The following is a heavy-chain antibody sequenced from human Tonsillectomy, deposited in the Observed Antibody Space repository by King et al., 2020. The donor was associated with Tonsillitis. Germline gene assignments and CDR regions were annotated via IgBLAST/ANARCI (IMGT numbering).Heavy chain of an antibody. CDR2: INPSVGKP. J-gene: IGHJ4*02. D-gene: IGHD2-2*01. CDR3: ARGYSTTSLDY. Sequence: QVQLVQSGAEVKKPGASVKVSCKASGYTFTSSYIHWVRQAPGQGLEWMGIINPSVGKPSLAQKFQGRVTMTRDPSTSTAYMELSSLRSEDTAVYYSARGYSTTSLDYGGQGTRVTVAS. CDR1: GYTFTSSY. V-gene: IGHV1-46*03.